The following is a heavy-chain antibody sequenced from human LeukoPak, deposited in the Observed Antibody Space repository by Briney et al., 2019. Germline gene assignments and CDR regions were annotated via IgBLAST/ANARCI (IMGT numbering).Heavy chain of an antibody. D-gene: IGHD1/OR15-1a*01. V-gene: IGHV1-18*01. CDR2: ISAYNGNT. Sequence: GASVKVSCKASGYTFTSYGISWVRQAPGQGLEWMGWISAYNGNTNYAQKFQGRVTMTRDTSISTAYMEVSRLRSDDTAVYYCARGMRTNWYFDLWGRGTLVTVSS. CDR3: ARGMRTNWYFDL. J-gene: IGHJ2*01. CDR1: GYTFTSYG.